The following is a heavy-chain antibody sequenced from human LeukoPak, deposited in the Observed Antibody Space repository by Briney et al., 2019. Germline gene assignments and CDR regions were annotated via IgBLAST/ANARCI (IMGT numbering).Heavy chain of an antibody. CDR2: NYYSGST. Sequence: SESLSLTCTVSGGFISRGYYYWGWVRQPPRKGLEWIAYNYYSGSTYYNPSLKSRDTISVDTPKNQFSLKLSSVTAADTAVYYCARGITSGYDYPYYFDYWGQGTLVTVSS. CDR3: ARGITSGYDYPYYFDY. D-gene: IGHD5-12*01. J-gene: IGHJ4*02. V-gene: IGHV4-30-4*08. CDR1: GGFISRGYYY.